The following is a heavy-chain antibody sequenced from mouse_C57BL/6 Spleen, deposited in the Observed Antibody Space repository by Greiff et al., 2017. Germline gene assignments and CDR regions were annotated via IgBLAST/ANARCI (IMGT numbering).Heavy chain of an antibody. CDR3: ARGVPYDYWFAY. CDR2: ISSGSSTI. D-gene: IGHD2-4*01. V-gene: IGHV5-17*01. J-gene: IGHJ3*01. Sequence: DVKLVESGGGLVKPGGSLKLSCAASGFTFSDYGMHWVRQAPEKGLEWVAYISSGSSTIYYADTVKGRFTISRDNAKNTLFLQMTSLRSEDTAMYYCARGVPYDYWFAYWGQGTLVTVSA. CDR1: GFTFSDYG.